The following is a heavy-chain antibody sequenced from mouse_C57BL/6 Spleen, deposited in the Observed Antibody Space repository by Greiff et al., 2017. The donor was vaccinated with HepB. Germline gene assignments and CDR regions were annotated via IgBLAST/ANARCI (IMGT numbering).Heavy chain of an antibody. Sequence: EVQLQQSGPELVKPGASVKISCKASGYTFTDYYMNWVKQSHGKSLEWIGDINPNNGGTSYNQKFKGKATLTVAKSSSTAYMELRSLTSEDSAVYYCARLGTTVVADYAMDYWGQGTSVTVSS. J-gene: IGHJ4*01. CDR3: ARLGTTVVADYAMDY. V-gene: IGHV1-26*01. CDR2: INPNNGGT. CDR1: GYTFTDYY. D-gene: IGHD1-1*01.